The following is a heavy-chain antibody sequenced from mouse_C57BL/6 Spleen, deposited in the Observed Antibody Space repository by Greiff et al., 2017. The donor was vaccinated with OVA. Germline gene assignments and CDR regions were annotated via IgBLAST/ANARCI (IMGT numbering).Heavy chain of an antibody. CDR1: GFSLTSYG. J-gene: IGHJ2*01. Sequence: VKLMESGPGLVQPSQSLSITCTVSGFSLTSYGVHWVRQSPGKGLEWLGVIWSGGSTDYNAAFISRLSISKDNSKSQVFFKMNSLQADDTAIYYCARGPFDYWGQGTTLTVSS. CDR3: ARGPFDY. V-gene: IGHV2-2*01. CDR2: IWSGGST.